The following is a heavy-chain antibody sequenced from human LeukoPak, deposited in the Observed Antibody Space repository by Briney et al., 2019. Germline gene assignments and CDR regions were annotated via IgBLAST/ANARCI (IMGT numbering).Heavy chain of an antibody. CDR3: ARAWIPGIVGATGYFDY. CDR2: ISSSSSYM. V-gene: IGHV3-21*01. J-gene: IGHJ4*02. CDR1: GFTFSSYS. Sequence: PGGSLRLSCAASGFTFSSYSMNWVRQAPGKGLEWVSSISSSSSYMYYADSVKGRFTISRDNAKNSLYLQMNSLRAEDTAVYYCARAWIPGIVGATGYFDYWGQGTLVTVSS. D-gene: IGHD1-26*01.